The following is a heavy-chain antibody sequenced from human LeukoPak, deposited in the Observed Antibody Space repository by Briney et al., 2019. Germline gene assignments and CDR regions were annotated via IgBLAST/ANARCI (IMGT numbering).Heavy chain of an antibody. CDR1: GFTFSSYA. D-gene: IGHD2-15*01. J-gene: IGHJ4*02. Sequence: PGGSLRLSCAASGFTFSSYAMSWVRQAPGKGLEWVSSISGSRGSTYYADSVKGRFTISRDNSKNTLYLQMNSLRAEDTAVYYCAKDGGTVVVAPSTNWGQGTLVIVSS. V-gene: IGHV3-23*01. CDR2: ISGSRGST. CDR3: AKDGGTVVVAPSTN.